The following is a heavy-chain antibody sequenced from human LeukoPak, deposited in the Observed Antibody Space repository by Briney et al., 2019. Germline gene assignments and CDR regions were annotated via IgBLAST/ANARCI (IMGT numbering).Heavy chain of an antibody. CDR1: GFTVSSNY. CDR3: TRVGYIDEGIDY. Sequence: PGGSLRLSCAASGFTVSSNYMSWVRQAPGKGLEWVANIKQDGSKKSYVDSVKGRFTISRDNAKNSLYLQMNSLRAEDTAIYYCTRVGYIDEGIDYWGRGTLVTVSS. D-gene: IGHD5-24*01. V-gene: IGHV3-7*04. J-gene: IGHJ4*02. CDR2: IKQDGSKK.